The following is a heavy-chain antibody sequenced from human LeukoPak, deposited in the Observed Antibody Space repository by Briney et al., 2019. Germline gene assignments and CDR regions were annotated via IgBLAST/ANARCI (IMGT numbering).Heavy chain of an antibody. CDR2: IIPILGIA. D-gene: IGHD3-22*01. CDR3: ARDTSIVVIYYGMDV. J-gene: IGHJ6*02. CDR1: GGTFSSYA. Sequence: AASVKVACKASGGTFSSYAIGWVRQAPGQGLEWMGRIIPILGIANYAQKFRGRVTITADKSTSTAYMELSRLRSEDTAVYYCARDTSIVVIYYGMDVWGQGTTVTVSS. V-gene: IGHV1-69*04.